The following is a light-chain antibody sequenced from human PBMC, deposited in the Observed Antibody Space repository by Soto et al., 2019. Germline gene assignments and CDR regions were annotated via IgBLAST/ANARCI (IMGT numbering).Light chain of an antibody. V-gene: IGKV1-5*03. CDR1: QTISSW. CDR2: KAS. Sequence: DIQMTQSPSTLSGSVGDRVTITCRASQTISSWLAWYQQKPGKAPKLLIYKASTLKSGVPSRFRGSGSGTEFTLTISSLQPDDFATYYCQNYNSDSEAFGQGTKVE. J-gene: IGKJ1*01. CDR3: QNYNSDSEA.